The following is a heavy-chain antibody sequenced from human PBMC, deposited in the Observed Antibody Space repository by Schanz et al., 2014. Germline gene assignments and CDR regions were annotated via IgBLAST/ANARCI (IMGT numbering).Heavy chain of an antibody. V-gene: IGHV3-33*01. J-gene: IGHJ4*02. D-gene: IGHD3-10*01. CDR2: IGYDGSEK. CDR1: GLNFDYYG. Sequence: QVQLVESGGGVVQPGRSLRLSCATSGLNFDYYGMNWVRQAPGKGLEWVANIGYDGSEKYYVDSVKGRFTISRDNSKDTLYLQMSGLTPEDKAVYYCARGPIPIQGVPMDFWGQGTLVTVSS. CDR3: ARGPIPIQGVPMDF.